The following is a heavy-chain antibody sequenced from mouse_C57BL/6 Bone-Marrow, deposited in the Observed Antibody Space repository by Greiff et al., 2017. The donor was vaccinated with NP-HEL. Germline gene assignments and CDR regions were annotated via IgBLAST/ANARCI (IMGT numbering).Heavy chain of an antibody. CDR3: AKSPQTVVAEGYAMDY. CDR1: GFSLTSYG. J-gene: IGHJ4*01. V-gene: IGHV2-3*01. CDR2: IWADGST. Sequence: VQLQESGPGLVAPSQSLSITCTVSGFSLTSYGVSWVRQPPGKGLEWLGVIWADGSTNYHSALISRLGISKDNSKSQVFLKLISLQTDDTATYYCAKSPQTVVAEGYAMDYWGQGTSVTVSS. D-gene: IGHD1-1*01.